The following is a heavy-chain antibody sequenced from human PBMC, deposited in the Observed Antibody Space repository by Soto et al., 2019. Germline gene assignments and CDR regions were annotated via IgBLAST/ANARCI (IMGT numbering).Heavy chain of an antibody. D-gene: IGHD3-16*02. Sequence: ASVKVSCKASGYSFTSYYIHWVRQAPGQGLEWMGMINPSGGSTSNAQKFQDRVTMTRDTSTSTVYLELSSLRSEDTAVYYCAREYDYFCGSSRRIDYWGQGTLGTVAP. CDR3: AREYDYFCGSSRRIDY. CDR1: GYSFTSYY. CDR2: INPSGGST. J-gene: IGHJ4*02. V-gene: IGHV1-46*03.